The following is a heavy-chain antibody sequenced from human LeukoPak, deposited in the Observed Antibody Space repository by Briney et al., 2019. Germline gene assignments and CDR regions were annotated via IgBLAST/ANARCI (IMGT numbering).Heavy chain of an antibody. Sequence: SETLSLTCVISGGSMTSSNWWSWVCQSPGRGLEWIGEIHHGGITNYHTSLKSRVTISIDKSKNQFSLKLSSVTAADTAVYYCARIPSGYSYGYYDYWGQGTLVTVSS. CDR2: IHHGGIT. J-gene: IGHJ4*02. CDR1: GGSMTSSNW. D-gene: IGHD5-18*01. CDR3: ARIPSGYSYGYYDY. V-gene: IGHV4-4*02.